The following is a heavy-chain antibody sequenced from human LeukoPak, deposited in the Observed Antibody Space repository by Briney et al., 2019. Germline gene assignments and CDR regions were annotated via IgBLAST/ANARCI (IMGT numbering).Heavy chain of an antibody. CDR2: MYDRGSG. J-gene: IGHJ4*02. V-gene: IGHV4-59*01. CDR3: ARDRYSYGD. D-gene: IGHD5-18*01. Sequence: PSETLSLTCSLSGGSISNYYWSWVRQAPGKGLEWIGYMYDRGSGNYNPSLKSRVTISLDTTKNQVYLKLTSVTAADTAVYYCARDRYSYGDWGQGTLVTVSS. CDR1: GGSISNYY.